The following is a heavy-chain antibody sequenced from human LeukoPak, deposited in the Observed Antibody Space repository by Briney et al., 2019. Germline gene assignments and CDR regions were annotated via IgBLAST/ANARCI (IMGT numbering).Heavy chain of an antibody. Sequence: PGGSLRLSCAASGFTFSSYGMHWVRQAPGKGLEWVAVISYDGSNKYYADSVKGRFTISRDNSKNTLYLQMNSLRAEDTAVYYCASTPLIAADAFDIWGQGTMVTVSS. CDR2: ISYDGSNK. V-gene: IGHV3-30*03. CDR3: ASTPLIAADAFDI. J-gene: IGHJ3*02. CDR1: GFTFSSYG. D-gene: IGHD6-13*01.